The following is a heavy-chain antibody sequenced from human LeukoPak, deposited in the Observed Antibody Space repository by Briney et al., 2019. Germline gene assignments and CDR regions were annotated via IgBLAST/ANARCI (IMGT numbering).Heavy chain of an antibody. J-gene: IGHJ4*02. CDR3: ARGLQLTGDY. V-gene: IGHV4-34*01. CDR1: GGSFSGYY. CDR2: INHSGST. D-gene: IGHD6-13*01. Sequence: PSETLSLTCAVYGGSFSGYYWSWMRQPPGKGLEWIGEINHSGSTNYNPSHKSRVTISVDTSKKQFSLKLSSVTAADTAVYYCARGLQLTGDYWGQGTLVTVSS.